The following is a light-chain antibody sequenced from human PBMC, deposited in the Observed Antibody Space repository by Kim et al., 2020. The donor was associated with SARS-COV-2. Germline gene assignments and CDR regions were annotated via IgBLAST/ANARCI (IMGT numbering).Light chain of an antibody. CDR1: QSVGSQ. V-gene: IGKV3-11*01. Sequence: EIVLTQSPATLSLSPGERATLSCRASQSVGSQLAWYQQKPGQAPRLLVHDTSNRATGIPARFSGSGSGTDFTLTISSLEPEDVAVYYCQQRSNWPITFGQGTRLEIK. J-gene: IGKJ5*01. CDR2: DTS. CDR3: QQRSNWPIT.